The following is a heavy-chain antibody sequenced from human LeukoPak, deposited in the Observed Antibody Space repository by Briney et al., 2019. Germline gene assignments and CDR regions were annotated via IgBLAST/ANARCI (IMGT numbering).Heavy chain of an antibody. J-gene: IGHJ6*03. D-gene: IGHD1-26*01. CDR3: ASEMYSGSYYDYYYYMDV. Sequence: PSQTLSLTCTVSGGSISSGSYYWSWIRQPAGKGLEWIGRIYTSGSTNYNPSLKSRVTISVDTSKNQFSLKLSSVTAADTAVYYCASEMYSGSYYDYYYYMDVWGKGTTVTVSS. CDR1: GGSISSGSYY. CDR2: IYTSGST. V-gene: IGHV4-61*02.